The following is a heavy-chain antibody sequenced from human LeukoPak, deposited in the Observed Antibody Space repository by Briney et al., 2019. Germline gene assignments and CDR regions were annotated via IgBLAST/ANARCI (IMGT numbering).Heavy chain of an antibody. CDR1: GGSISSGSYS. V-gene: IGHV4-61*02. J-gene: IGHJ4*02. D-gene: IGHD3-16*01. CDR3: ARDQSDSFSGVGGTNDY. CDR2: IYTSGST. Sequence: SQTLSLTCTVSGGSISSGSYSWSWIRQPAGKGLEWIGRIYTSGSTNYNPSLKSRVTISVDTSKNQFSLKLSSVTAADTAVYYCARDQSDSFSGVGGTNDYWGQGTLVTVSS.